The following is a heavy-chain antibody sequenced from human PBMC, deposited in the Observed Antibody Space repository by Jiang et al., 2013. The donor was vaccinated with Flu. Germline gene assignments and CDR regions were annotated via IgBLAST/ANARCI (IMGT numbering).Heavy chain of an antibody. D-gene: IGHD3-22*01. CDR2: IYYSGST. Sequence: GPGLVKPSETLSLTCTVSGGSISSYYWSWIRQPPGKGLEWIGYIYYSGSTNYNPSLKSRVTISVDTSKNQFSLKLSSVTAADTAVYYCARDSENYDSSGYYYSDAFDIWGQGDNGHRLF. V-gene: IGHV4-59*01. CDR1: GGSISSYY. CDR3: ARDSENYDSSGYYYSDAFDI. J-gene: IGHJ3*02.